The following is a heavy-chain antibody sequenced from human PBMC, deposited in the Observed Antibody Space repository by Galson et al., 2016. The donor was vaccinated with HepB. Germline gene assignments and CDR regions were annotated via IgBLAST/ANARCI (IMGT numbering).Heavy chain of an antibody. CDR3: ARSQNIVVVVAATGFPDWFDP. V-gene: IGHV6-1*01. Sequence: CAISGDSVSSNSAAWNWIRQSPSRGLEWLGRTYYGSKWYNDYAVSVKSRITINPDTSKNQFSLQLNSVTPEDTAVYYCARSQNIVVVVAATGFPDWFDPWGQGTLVTVSS. J-gene: IGHJ5*02. CDR1: GDSVSSNSAA. CDR2: TYYGSKWYN. D-gene: IGHD2-15*01.